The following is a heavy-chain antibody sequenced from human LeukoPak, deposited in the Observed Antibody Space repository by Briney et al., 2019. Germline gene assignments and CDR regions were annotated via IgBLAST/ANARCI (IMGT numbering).Heavy chain of an antibody. CDR1: GGSISSYY. J-gene: IGHJ3*02. V-gene: IGHV4-4*09. Sequence: PSETLSLTCTVSGGSISSYYWSWIRQPPGKGLEWIGYIYTSGSTNYNPSLESRVTISVDTSKNQFSLKLSSVTAADTAVYYCARHLNFLFNDAFDIWGQGTMVTVSS. D-gene: IGHD3-3*02. CDR3: ARHLNFLFNDAFDI. CDR2: IYTSGST.